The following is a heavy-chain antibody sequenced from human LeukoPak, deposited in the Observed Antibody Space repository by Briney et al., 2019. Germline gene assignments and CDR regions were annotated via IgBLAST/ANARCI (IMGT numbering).Heavy chain of an antibody. CDR3: AKSDGSGSYFDY. V-gene: IGHV4-59*03. CDR2: VYHAGNT. J-gene: IGHJ4*02. CDR1: GGSIRNYY. D-gene: IGHD3-10*01. Sequence: SETLSLTCTVSGGSIRNYYWSWIRQPPGKGLEWIGYVYHAGNTKYNPSLESRATISIDTSKNQFSLKLSSVTAADSAVHYCAKSDGSGSYFDYWGQGTLVTVS.